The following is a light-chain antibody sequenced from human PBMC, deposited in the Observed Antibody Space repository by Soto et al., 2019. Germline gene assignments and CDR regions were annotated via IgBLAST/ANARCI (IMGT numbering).Light chain of an antibody. CDR2: DAS. CDR1: QSVSSY. CDR3: QQRSNWPWT. V-gene: IGKV3-11*01. Sequence: EIVLTQSPATLSLSPGARAPLSCRARQSVSSYLAWYQQKPGQAPRLLIYDASNRATGIPARFSGSGSGTDLTLTISSLEPEDFAVYYCQQRSNWPWTFGQGTKVDIK. J-gene: IGKJ1*01.